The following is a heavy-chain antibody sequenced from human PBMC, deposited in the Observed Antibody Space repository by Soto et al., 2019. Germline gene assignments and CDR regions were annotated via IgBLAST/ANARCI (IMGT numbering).Heavy chain of an antibody. V-gene: IGHV4-59*04. CDR1: GGSISSYY. CDR3: ARSNWGGGYYYYYGMDV. CDR2: IYYSGST. Sequence: PSETLSLTCAFSGGSISSYYWSLIRQPPGKGLEWIGYIYYSGSTYYNPSLKSRVTISVDTSKNQFSLKLSSVTAADTAVYYCARSNWGGGYYYYYGMDVWGQGTTVTVSS. J-gene: IGHJ6*02. D-gene: IGHD7-27*01.